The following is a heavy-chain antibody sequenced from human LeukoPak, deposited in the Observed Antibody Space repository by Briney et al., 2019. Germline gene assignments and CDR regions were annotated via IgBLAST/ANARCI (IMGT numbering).Heavy chain of an antibody. CDR3: ARSRVLLWFEKLFPTKFAY. J-gene: IGHJ4*02. D-gene: IGHD3-10*01. CDR2: ISPYNGHT. Sequence: ASVTVSCKASGYTFIQYGITWVRQAPGQGLAWMGWISPYNGHTNYAQPLQDRVTMTADTSTSTDYMELRSLRSDDTAVYYCARSRVLLWFEKLFPTKFAYWGQGTRVTVSS. CDR1: GYTFIQYG. V-gene: IGHV1-18*01.